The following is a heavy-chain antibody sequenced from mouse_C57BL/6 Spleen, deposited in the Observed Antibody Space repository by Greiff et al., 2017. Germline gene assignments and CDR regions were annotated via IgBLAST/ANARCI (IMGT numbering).Heavy chain of an antibody. CDR3: ARADGYYDAMDY. CDR2: INPGNGGT. CDR1: GYAFTNYL. J-gene: IGHJ4*01. V-gene: IGHV1-54*01. D-gene: IGHD2-3*01. Sequence: VKLQQSGAELVRPGTSVKVSCKASGYAFTNYLIEWVKQRPGQGLEWIGVINPGNGGTNYNENFKGKATLTADKSSSTAYMQLSSLTSEDSAVYFCARADGYYDAMDYWGQGTSVTVSS.